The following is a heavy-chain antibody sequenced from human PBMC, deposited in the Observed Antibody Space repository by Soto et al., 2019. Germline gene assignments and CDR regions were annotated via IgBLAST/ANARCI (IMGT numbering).Heavy chain of an antibody. Sequence: GGSLRLSCAASGFTFSSYEMNWVRQAPGKGLEWVSYISSSGSTIYYADSVKGRFTISRDNAKNSLYLQMNSLRAEDTAVYYCAREYYYDSSGYYYYYYYMDVWGKGTTVTVSS. V-gene: IGHV3-48*03. CDR3: AREYYYDSSGYYYYYYYMDV. D-gene: IGHD3-22*01. CDR2: ISSSGSTI. J-gene: IGHJ6*03. CDR1: GFTFSSYE.